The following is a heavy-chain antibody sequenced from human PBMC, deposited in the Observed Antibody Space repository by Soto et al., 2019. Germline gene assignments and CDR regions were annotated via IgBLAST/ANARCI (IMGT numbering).Heavy chain of an antibody. D-gene: IGHD2-21*02. V-gene: IGHV3-74*01. CDR1: GFTFNYYW. J-gene: IGHJ3*01. Sequence: EVPLVESEGGLVQRGGSLRLSCAASGFTFNYYWMHWVRQDPGQGLVWVSHIHSDGSTTTYADSVKGRFTISRDNAKNTLYLQMNSLRAEDTAVYYCVRGDKGGFDLWGQGTTVTVSS. CDR3: VRGDKGGFDL. CDR2: IHSDGSTT.